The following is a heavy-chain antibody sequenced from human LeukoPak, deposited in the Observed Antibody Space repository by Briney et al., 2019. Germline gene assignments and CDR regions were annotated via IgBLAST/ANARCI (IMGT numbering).Heavy chain of an antibody. V-gene: IGHV1-46*01. CDR2: LNPSGGST. CDR3: ARDRDCSGGSCYSGFFDL. D-gene: IGHD2-15*01. J-gene: IGHJ2*01. CDR1: GYTFTSCS. Sequence: ASVKVSRKASGYTFTSCSMHWVRQAPGQGLEWMGILNPSGGSTSYAQKFQGRVTMTRDTSTSTVYMELSSLRSEDTAVYYCARDRDCSGGSCYSGFFDLWGRGTLVTVSS.